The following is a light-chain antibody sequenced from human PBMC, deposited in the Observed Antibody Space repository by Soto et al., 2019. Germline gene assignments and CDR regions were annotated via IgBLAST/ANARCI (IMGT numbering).Light chain of an antibody. V-gene: IGKV3-11*01. Sequence: EIVLTQSPATVTVSPGERVTLSCRASENINNYLAWYQQKPGQAPRLLIYDASNRATGIPARFSGSGSGTDFTLTISSLEPEDFAVYYCQQRSNWLTFGGGTKVDIK. CDR2: DAS. CDR3: QQRSNWLT. CDR1: ENINNY. J-gene: IGKJ4*01.